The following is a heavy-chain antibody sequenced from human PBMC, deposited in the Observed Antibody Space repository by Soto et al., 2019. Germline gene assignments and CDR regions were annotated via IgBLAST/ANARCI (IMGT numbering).Heavy chain of an antibody. V-gene: IGHV3-33*01. D-gene: IGHD5-12*01. CDR2: IWYDGSNK. J-gene: IGHJ4*02. CDR3: ARDKGGDGYNYSYFDY. Sequence: PGGSLRLSCAASGFTFSSYGMHWVRQAPGKGLEWVAVIWYDGSNKYYADSVKGRFTISRDNSKNTLYLQMNSLRAEDTAVYYCARDKGGDGYNYSYFDYWGQGTLVTVSS. CDR1: GFTFSSYG.